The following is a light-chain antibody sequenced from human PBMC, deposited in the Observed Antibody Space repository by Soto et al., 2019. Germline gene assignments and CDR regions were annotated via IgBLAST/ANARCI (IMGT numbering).Light chain of an antibody. CDR1: QSVSSSY. CDR3: QQYGSPPGT. Sequence: EIVLTQSPGTLSLSPGERATLSCRASQSVSSSYLAWYQQKPDQAPRLLIYGASSRATGIPDRFSGSGSGTDFTLTISRLEPEDFAVYYCQQYGSPPGTFGQGTKVELK. CDR2: GAS. J-gene: IGKJ1*01. V-gene: IGKV3-20*01.